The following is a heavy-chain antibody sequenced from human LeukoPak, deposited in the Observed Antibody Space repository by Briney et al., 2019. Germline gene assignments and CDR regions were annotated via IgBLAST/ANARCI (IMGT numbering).Heavy chain of an antibody. CDR1: GYSFTSYA. CDR2: IIPIFGTA. Sequence: KISCKGSGYSFTSYAISWVRQAPGQGLEWMGGIIPIFGTANYAQKFQGRVTITADESTSTAYMELSSLRSEDTAVYYCARHQIAAAGPNHYYYYMDVWGKGTTVTISS. V-gene: IGHV1-69*01. J-gene: IGHJ6*03. CDR3: ARHQIAAAGPNHYYYYMDV. D-gene: IGHD6-13*01.